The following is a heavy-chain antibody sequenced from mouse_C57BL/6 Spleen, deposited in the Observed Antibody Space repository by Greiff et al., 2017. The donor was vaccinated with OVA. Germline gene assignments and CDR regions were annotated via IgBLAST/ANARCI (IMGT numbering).Heavy chain of an antibody. Sequence: QVQLQQPGAELVMPGASVKLSCKASGYTFTSYWMHWVKQRPGPGLEWIGEIDPSDSYTNYNQKFKGKSTLTVDKSSSTAYMQLSSLTSEDSAVYYCARREIYYGSTWFAYWGQGTLVTVSA. J-gene: IGHJ3*01. CDR3: ARREIYYGSTWFAY. V-gene: IGHV1-69*01. D-gene: IGHD1-1*01. CDR1: GYTFTSYW. CDR2: IDPSDSYT.